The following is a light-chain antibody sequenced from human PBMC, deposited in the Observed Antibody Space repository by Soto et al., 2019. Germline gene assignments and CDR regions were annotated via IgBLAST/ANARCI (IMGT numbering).Light chain of an antibody. J-gene: IGLJ2*01. CDR1: SSNIGAGYD. CDR3: QSFDSSLSASV. CDR2: GNS. Sequence: QSVLTQPPSVSGAPGQRVTISCTGSSSNIGAGYDVHWYQQLPGTAPKLLIYGNSNRPSGVPYRFSGFKSGTSASLAITGLQADDEADYCCQSFDSSLSASVFGGGTKLTVL. V-gene: IGLV1-40*01.